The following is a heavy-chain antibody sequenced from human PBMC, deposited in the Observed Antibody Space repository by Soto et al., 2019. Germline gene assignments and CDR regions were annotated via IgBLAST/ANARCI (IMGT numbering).Heavy chain of an antibody. CDR1: GFTFSSYA. CDR3: AKEGKVDVYYYYGMDV. J-gene: IGHJ6*02. Sequence: RLSCAASGFTFSSYAMSWVRQAPGKGLEWVSAISGSGGSTYYADSVKGRFTISRDNSKNTLYLQMNSLRAEDTAVYYCAKEGKVDVYYYYGMDVWGQGTTVTVSS. CDR2: ISGSGGST. V-gene: IGHV3-23*01. D-gene: IGHD2-2*01.